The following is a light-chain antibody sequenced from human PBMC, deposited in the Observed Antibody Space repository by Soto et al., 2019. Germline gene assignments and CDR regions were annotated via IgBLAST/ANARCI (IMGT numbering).Light chain of an antibody. Sequence: QSALTQPRSVSGSPGQSITISCTGTSSGVGGYNYVSWYRQHPGKAPKLMIYDVSKRPSGVPDRFSGSKSGNTASLTISGLQAEDEADYYCCSYAGSYTHYVFGTGTKVTVL. V-gene: IGLV2-11*01. CDR3: CSYAGSYTHYV. J-gene: IGLJ1*01. CDR2: DVS. CDR1: SSGVGGYNY.